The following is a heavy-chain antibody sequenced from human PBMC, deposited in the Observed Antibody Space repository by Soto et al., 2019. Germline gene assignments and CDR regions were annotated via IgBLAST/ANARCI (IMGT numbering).Heavy chain of an antibody. CDR2: IIPIFGTA. CDR3: ARGNLRASYYYYGMDV. CDR1: GGTFSSYA. J-gene: IGHJ6*02. Sequence: SVKVSCNASGGTFSSYAISWGRQAPVQGLEWMGGIIPIFGTANYAQKFQGRVTITADESTSTAYMELSSLRSEDTAVYYCARGNLRASYYYYGMDVWGQGTTVTVSS. D-gene: IGHD4-4*01. V-gene: IGHV1-69*13.